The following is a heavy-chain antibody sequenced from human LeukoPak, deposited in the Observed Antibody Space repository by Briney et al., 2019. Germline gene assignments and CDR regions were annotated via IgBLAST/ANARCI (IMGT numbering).Heavy chain of an antibody. Sequence: SETLSLTCAVYGGSFSGYYWSWIRQPPGKGLEWIGEINHSGSTNYNPSFKSRVTISVDTSKNQFSLKLSSVTAADTAVYYCARRYYGSGSYYRPPFDYWGQGTLVTVSS. J-gene: IGHJ4*02. CDR2: INHSGST. CDR3: ARRYYGSGSYYRPPFDY. D-gene: IGHD3-10*01. V-gene: IGHV4-34*01. CDR1: GGSFSGYY.